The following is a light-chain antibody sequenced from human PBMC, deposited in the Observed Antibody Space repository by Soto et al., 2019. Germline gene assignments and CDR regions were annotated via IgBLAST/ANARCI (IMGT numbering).Light chain of an antibody. CDR1: QSVSSY. J-gene: IGKJ4*01. Sequence: EIVLTQSPATLSLSPGERATLSCRASQSVSSYLAWFQQKPGQAPRLLIYDASNRATGIPARFSGSGSGTDFTLTIGSLEPEDFAVYYGQQRSNWPATFGGGTKVEIK. CDR3: QQRSNWPAT. CDR2: DAS. V-gene: IGKV3-11*01.